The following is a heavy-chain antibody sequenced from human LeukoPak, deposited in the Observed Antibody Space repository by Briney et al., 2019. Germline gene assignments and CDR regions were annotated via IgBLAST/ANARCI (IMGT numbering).Heavy chain of an antibody. Sequence: GGPLRLSCAASGFTFSSYAMSWVRHAPGKGLEWVSAISGSGGSTYYADSVKGRFTISRDNSKNTLYLQMNSLRAEDTAVYYCAKSAYDSSGYYFLADAFDIWGQGTMVTVSS. CDR3: AKSAYDSSGYYFLADAFDI. D-gene: IGHD3-22*01. CDR1: GFTFSSYA. V-gene: IGHV3-23*01. J-gene: IGHJ3*02. CDR2: ISGSGGST.